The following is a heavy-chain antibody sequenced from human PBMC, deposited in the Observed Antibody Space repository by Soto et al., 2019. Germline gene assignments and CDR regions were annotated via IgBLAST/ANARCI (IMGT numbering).Heavy chain of an antibody. CDR1: GFIFSDYW. CDR3: VKDGGYCSSSTCYSPRNHYFDS. J-gene: IGHJ4*02. CDR2: IKFDGSEK. D-gene: IGHD2-2*01. V-gene: IGHV3-7*03. Sequence: PGGSLGLSCAASGFIFSDYWMSWVRQAPGKGPEWVANIKFDGSEKQYVDSVRGRFTISRDNSRNSLFLQMNSLRAGDTAVYYCVKDGGYCSSSTCYSPRNHYFDSWGQGTLVTVSS.